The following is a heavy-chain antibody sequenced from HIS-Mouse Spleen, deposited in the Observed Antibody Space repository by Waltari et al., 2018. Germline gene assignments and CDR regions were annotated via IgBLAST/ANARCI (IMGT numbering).Heavy chain of an antibody. CDR3: ARWGLVRPYYFDY. J-gene: IGHJ4*02. CDR2: IYHSGST. V-gene: IGHV4-38-2*02. D-gene: IGHD3-9*01. CDR1: GYSISSGYY. Sequence: QVQLQESGPGLVKPSETLSLTCTVSGYSISSGYYWAWIRQPPGKGLEWIGSIYHSGSTYYNPSLKSRVTISVDTSKNQFSLKLSSVTAADTAVYYCARWGLVRPYYFDYWGQGTLVTVSS.